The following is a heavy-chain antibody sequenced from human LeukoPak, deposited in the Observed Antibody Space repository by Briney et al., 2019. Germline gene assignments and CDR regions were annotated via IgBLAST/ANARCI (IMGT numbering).Heavy chain of an antibody. J-gene: IGHJ6*04. V-gene: IGHV3-74*01. D-gene: IGHD3-10*02. CDR3: AELGITMIGGV. CDR2: INNDGSST. CDR1: GFTFSSYW. Sequence: GGSLRLSCGASGFTFSSYWMHWVRHAPGKGLVWVSRINNDGSSTSYADSVQGRFTISRDNAKNTLYLQMNSLRAEDTAVYYCAELGITMIGGVWGKGTTVTISS.